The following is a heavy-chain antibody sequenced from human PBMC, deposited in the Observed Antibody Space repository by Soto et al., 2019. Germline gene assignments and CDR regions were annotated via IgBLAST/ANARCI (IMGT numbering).Heavy chain of an antibody. CDR1: GFFFPTYW. CDR2: INQDGSEK. J-gene: IGHJ3*02. Sequence: EVQLVESGGGLVQPGGSLRLSCAASGFFFPTYWMSWVRQAPGKGLEWVADINQDGSEKYHVDSVKGRFTISRDNPKNSLYLQMNSLRAEDTAIYYCTRGGDYGGRQNAFAIWGQGTMVTVSS. V-gene: IGHV3-7*03. D-gene: IGHD4-17*01. CDR3: TRGGDYGGRQNAFAI.